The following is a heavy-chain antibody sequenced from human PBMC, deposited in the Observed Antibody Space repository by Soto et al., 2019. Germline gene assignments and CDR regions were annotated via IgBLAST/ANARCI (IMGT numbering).Heavy chain of an antibody. V-gene: IGHV3-15*01. CDR1: GFMFSSAW. CDR2: IKSKRDGGAR. CDR3: VEGWKVF. D-gene: IGHD1-1*01. J-gene: IGHJ4*02. Sequence: EVQVVESGGDLVKPGGSLRLSCVTSGFMFSSAWMNWVRQATGKGLEWVGRIKSKRDGGARDYAEPVTGRFSKSRDDSKNTVLLQMTSLRAEDTAIYDCVEGWKVFWDQGNLVTV.